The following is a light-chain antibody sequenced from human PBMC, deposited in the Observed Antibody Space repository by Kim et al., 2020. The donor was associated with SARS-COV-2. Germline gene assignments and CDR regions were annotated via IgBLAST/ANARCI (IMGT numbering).Light chain of an antibody. CDR3: QQSYSLWA. CDR2: TAS. Sequence: SASVGDRVTITCRASQNMFIEVNWYQQKPGKAPNLLIYTASSVQNGVPSRFSGSGSGTDFTLTISSLQPEDFATYYCQQSYSLWAFGQGTKVDIK. V-gene: IGKV1-39*01. CDR1: QNMFIE. J-gene: IGKJ1*01.